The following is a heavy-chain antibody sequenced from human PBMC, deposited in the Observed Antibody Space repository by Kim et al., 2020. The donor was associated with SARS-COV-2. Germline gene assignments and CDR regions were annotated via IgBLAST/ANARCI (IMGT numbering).Heavy chain of an antibody. J-gene: IGHJ5*02. CDR2: IYHSGST. CDR1: GYSISSGYY. Sequence: SETLSLTCTVSGYSISSGYYWGWIRQPPGKGLEWIGSIYHSGSTYYNPSLKSRVTISVDTSKNQFSLKLSSVTAADTAVYYCAREEPTTEPFDPWGQGTLVTVSS. D-gene: IGHD4-17*01. CDR3: AREEPTTEPFDP. V-gene: IGHV4-38-2*02.